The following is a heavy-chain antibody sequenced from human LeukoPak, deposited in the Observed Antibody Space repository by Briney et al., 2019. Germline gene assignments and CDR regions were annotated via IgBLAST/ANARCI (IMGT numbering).Heavy chain of an antibody. CDR3: ARGYGDYGKYYFDS. V-gene: IGHV3-23*01. CDR2: ISGSGGST. CDR1: GFTFSNFA. J-gene: IGHJ4*02. D-gene: IGHD4-17*01. Sequence: PGGSLRLSCAASGFTFSNFAVSWVRQAPGKGLEWVSAISGSGGSTYYADSVKGRFTISRDNAKNSLYLQMNSLRAEDTAVYYCARGYGDYGKYYFDSWGQGTLVTVSS.